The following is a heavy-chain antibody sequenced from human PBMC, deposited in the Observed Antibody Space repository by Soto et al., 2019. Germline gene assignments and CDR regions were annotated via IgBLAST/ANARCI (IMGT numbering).Heavy chain of an antibody. V-gene: IGHV4-30-4*01. CDR2: IYYTGST. Sequence: TLSLTCTVSGDSISSGNIYWSFVRQPPEKGLEWIGYIYYTGSTYYNPSLKSRVTLTVNTSKNQFSLTVTSVTAADTAVYYCARVTMVRGIMADYWGQGTLVTVSS. D-gene: IGHD3-10*01. CDR3: ARVTMVRGIMADY. CDR1: GDSISSGNIY. J-gene: IGHJ4*02.